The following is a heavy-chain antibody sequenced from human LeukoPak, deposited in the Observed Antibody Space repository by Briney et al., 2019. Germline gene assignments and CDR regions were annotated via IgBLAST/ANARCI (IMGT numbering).Heavy chain of an antibody. J-gene: IGHJ4*02. CDR1: GGSFSGYY. CDR3: ARLDSGSIDY. D-gene: IGHD3-10*01. Sequence: PSETLSLTCAVYGGSFSGYYWSWIRQPPGKGLEWIGYIYYSGSTNYNPSLKSRVTISVDTSKNQFSLKLSSVTAADTAVYYCARLDSGSIDYWGQGTLVTVSS. CDR2: IYYSGST. V-gene: IGHV4-59*08.